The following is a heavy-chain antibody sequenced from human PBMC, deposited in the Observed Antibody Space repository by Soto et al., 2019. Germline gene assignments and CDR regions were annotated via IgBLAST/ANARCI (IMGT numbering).Heavy chain of an antibody. CDR1: GFTFSSYG. V-gene: IGHV3-33*01. J-gene: IGHJ4*02. Sequence: GGSLRLSCAASGFTFSSYGMHWVRQAPGKGLEWVAVIWYDGSNKYYADSVKGRFTISRDNSKNTLYLQMNSLRAEDTAVYYCARDFSHVYPDGYNDQPVFDYWGQGTLVTVSS. CDR2: IWYDGSNK. D-gene: IGHD5-18*01. CDR3: ARDFSHVYPDGYNDQPVFDY.